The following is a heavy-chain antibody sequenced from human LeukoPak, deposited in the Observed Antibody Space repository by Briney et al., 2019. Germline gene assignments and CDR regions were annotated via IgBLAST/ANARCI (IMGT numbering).Heavy chain of an antibody. Sequence: ASVKVSCKASGYTFTGYYMHWVRQAPGQGLEWMGWINPNSGGTNYAQEFQGRVTMTRDTSISTAYMELSRLRSDDTAVYYCARDRVGSRAAAGTIGYWGQGTLVTVSS. D-gene: IGHD6-13*01. CDR1: GYTFTGYY. V-gene: IGHV1-2*02. J-gene: IGHJ4*02. CDR2: INPNSGGT. CDR3: ARDRVGSRAAAGTIGY.